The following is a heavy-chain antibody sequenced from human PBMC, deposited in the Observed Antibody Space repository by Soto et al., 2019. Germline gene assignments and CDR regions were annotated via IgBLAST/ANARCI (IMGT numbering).Heavy chain of an antibody. CDR1: GFAFSSYA. V-gene: IGHV3-23*01. CDR3: ARYIPGVRYYGMDV. J-gene: IGHJ6*02. CDR2: ISETSDVA. Sequence: EVQLLESGGGLVQPGGSLRLACAASGFAFSSYAMKWVRQAPGKGLEWVSLISETSDVAYYADSVKGRFTISRDNSGNTRFLKMYSLRAEDTAVYYCARYIPGVRYYGMDVWGQGTTVTVAS. D-gene: IGHD2-2*01.